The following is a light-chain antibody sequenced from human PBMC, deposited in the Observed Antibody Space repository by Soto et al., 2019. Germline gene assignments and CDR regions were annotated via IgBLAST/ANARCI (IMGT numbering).Light chain of an antibody. V-gene: IGKV3-20*01. J-gene: IGKJ2*01. CDR3: QQYGSSPYT. CDR1: QSVSSSY. CDR2: GAS. Sequence: EIVLTQSPGTLSLSPGERATLSCRASQSVSSSYLAWYQQKPVHAPRLLIYGASSRATGIPDRFSGSGSGTDFTLTISRLEPEDFAVYYCQQYGSSPYTFGQGTKLEIK.